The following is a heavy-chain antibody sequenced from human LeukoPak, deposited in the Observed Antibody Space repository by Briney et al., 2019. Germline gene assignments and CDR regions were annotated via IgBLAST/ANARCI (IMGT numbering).Heavy chain of an antibody. CDR1: GYTLTELC. V-gene: IGHV1-24*01. J-gene: IGHJ4*02. CDR2: FDPEDGET. D-gene: IGHD2-2*01. Sequence: ASVKVSCKVSGYTLTELCMHWVRQAPGKGLEWMGGFDPEDGETIYAQKFQGRVTMTEDTSTDTAYMELSSLRSEDTAVYYCATQSGQLLVSPLDYWGQGTLVTVSS. CDR3: ATQSGQLLVSPLDY.